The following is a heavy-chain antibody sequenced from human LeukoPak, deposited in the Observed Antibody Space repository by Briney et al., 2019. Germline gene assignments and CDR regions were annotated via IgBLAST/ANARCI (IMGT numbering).Heavy chain of an antibody. J-gene: IGHJ3*01. D-gene: IGHD3-10*01. V-gene: IGHV4-34*01. Sequence: SETLSLTCVVYGGSLNGYYWSWIRQSPGKGLEWVGETSHSGSTNYNPSLESRLSISVDTSKKEFSLKVTSVTAADTAVYFCARKDCSATSCYYGLDVWGQGTMVIVSS. CDR1: GGSLNGYY. CDR3: ARKDCSATSCYYGLDV. CDR2: TSHSGST.